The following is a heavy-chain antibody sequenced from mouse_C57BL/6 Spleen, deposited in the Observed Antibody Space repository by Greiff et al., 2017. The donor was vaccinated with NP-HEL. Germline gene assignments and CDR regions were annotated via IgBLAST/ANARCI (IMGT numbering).Heavy chain of an antibody. J-gene: IGHJ3*01. CDR1: GYTFTSYW. CDR3: AREDYGSRAWFAY. Sequence: QVQLQQPGAELVKPGASVKLSCKASGYTFTSYWMQWVKQRPGQGLEWIGEIDPSDSYTNYNQKFKSKATLTVDKPSSTAYMQLSSLTSEDSAVYYCAREDYGSRAWFAYWGQGTLVTVSA. CDR2: IDPSDSYT. V-gene: IGHV1-50*01. D-gene: IGHD1-1*01.